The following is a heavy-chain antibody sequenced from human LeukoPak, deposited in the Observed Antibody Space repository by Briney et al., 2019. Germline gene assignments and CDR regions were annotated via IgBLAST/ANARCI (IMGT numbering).Heavy chain of an antibody. J-gene: IGHJ3*02. Sequence: PSQTLSLTCTVSGGSISSGGYYWSWIRQHPGKGLEWIGYIYYSGSTYYNPSLKSRVTISVDTSKNQFSLKLSSVTAADTAVYYCARPGYGGNSRFSAFDIWGQGTMVTVSS. CDR2: IYYSGST. CDR1: GGSISSGGYY. V-gene: IGHV4-31*03. CDR3: ARPGYGGNSRFSAFDI. D-gene: IGHD4-23*01.